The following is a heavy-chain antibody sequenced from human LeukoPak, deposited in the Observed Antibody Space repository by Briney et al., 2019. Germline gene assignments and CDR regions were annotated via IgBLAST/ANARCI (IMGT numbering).Heavy chain of an antibody. CDR1: GFSFSSYW. V-gene: IGHV3-7*01. D-gene: IGHD3-22*01. CDR3: ARKDSSPRTFDY. J-gene: IGHJ4*02. CDR2: IKEDGSEK. Sequence: GGSLRLSRAASGFSFSSYWMSWVRQAPGKGLEWVANIKEDGSEKNYVDSVKGRFTISRDNAKNSLYLQMNSLRAEDTAVYYCARKDSSPRTFDYWGQGTLVTASS.